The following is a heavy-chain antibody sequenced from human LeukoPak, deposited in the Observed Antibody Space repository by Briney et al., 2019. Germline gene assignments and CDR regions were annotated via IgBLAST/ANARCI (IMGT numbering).Heavy chain of an antibody. CDR3: ARFGVDYDMDV. Sequence: SETLSLTCTVSGGSISGHYWTWIRQPPGKGLEWIGQIHYSRRPDYNPSLKSRVTISVDTSKNQLSRKVTSLTRADPDVYYCARFGVDYDMDVWGQGTTVTVSS. D-gene: IGHD3-16*01. CDR1: GGSISGHY. V-gene: IGHV4-59*11. CDR2: IHYSRRP. J-gene: IGHJ6*02.